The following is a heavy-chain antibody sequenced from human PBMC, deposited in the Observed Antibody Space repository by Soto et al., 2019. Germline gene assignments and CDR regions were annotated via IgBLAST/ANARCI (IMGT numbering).Heavy chain of an antibody. V-gene: IGHV4-31*03. CDR2: IFYSGST. CDR1: GVSISSGGYY. D-gene: IGHD2-2*01. J-gene: IGHJ3*02. Sequence: PSETLSLTCTVSGVSISSGGYYWSWIRQHPGKGLEWIGFIFYSGSTYYNPSLKSRVTISIDTSKTQFSLKLSSVTAADTAVYYCARTPSHLCSNTMCHAFDIWGQGTMVTVSS. CDR3: ARTPSHLCSNTMCHAFDI.